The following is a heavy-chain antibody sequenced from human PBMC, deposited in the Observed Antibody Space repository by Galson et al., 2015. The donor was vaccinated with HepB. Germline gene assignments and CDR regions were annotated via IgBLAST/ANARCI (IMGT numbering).Heavy chain of an antibody. D-gene: IGHD4-17*01. V-gene: IGHV3-23*01. CDR3: AKDTVTTHNYYYYMDD. J-gene: IGHJ6*03. CDR2: ISGSGSGT. Sequence: SLRLSCAASGFTFSSYAMSWVRQAPGKGLEWVSAISGSGSGTYYADSVKGRFTISRDNSKNTLYLQMNRLRVEDTAVYYCAKDTVTTHNYYYYMDDWGKETTVTISS. CDR1: GFTFSSYA.